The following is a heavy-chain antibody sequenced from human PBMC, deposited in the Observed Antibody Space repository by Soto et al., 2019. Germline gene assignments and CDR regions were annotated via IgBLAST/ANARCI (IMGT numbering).Heavy chain of an antibody. D-gene: IGHD6-6*01. Sequence: PVGSLRLSCAASGATFTNYAMHWVRQAPGKGLEWVAGIWYDGSDRYYADSVKGRFTISRDNSKNTLYLQMNSLRAEDTAVYYCARGEGPSVAARRALGYGMDVWGQGTAVTVSS. CDR1: GATFTNYA. J-gene: IGHJ6*02. V-gene: IGHV3-33*01. CDR3: ARGEGPSVAARRALGYGMDV. CDR2: IWYDGSDR.